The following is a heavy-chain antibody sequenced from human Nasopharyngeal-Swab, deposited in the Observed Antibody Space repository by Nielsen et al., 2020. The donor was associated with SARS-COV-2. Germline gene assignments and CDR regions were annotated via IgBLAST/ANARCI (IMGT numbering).Heavy chain of an antibody. V-gene: IGHV3-23*01. CDR2: ISSGGGST. CDR1: GFTFSNFA. J-gene: IGHJ4*02. D-gene: IGHD3-3*01. Sequence: LSLTCAASGFTFSNFAMSWVRQAPGKGLEWVAAISSGGGSTYYADSVEGRFTISRDHSKSTLYLQLNSLRADDTAIYYCAKGQSAYARFDSWGRGTLVTVSS. CDR3: AKGQSAYARFDS.